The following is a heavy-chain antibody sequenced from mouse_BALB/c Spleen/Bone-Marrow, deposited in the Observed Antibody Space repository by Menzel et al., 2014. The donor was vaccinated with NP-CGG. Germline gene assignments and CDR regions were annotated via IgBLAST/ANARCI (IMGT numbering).Heavy chain of an antibody. CDR1: GYTFTTYW. CDR3: ARGGDNFAWVAY. CDR2: VDPSDGYT. J-gene: IGHJ3*01. V-gene: IGHV1-69*02. D-gene: IGHD1-3*01. Sequence: QVQLQQSGAELVTPGASVKLSCKASGYTFTTYWMHWVKQRPGHGLEWIGQVDPSDGYTNYSQMFKGKATLTVDKSSSTAYMQLSSLSSEDSAVYYGARGGDNFAWVAYWGQGTLVTVSA.